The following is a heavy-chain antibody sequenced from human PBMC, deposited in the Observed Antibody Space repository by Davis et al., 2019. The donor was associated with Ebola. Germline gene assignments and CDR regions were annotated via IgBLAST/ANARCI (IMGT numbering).Heavy chain of an antibody. V-gene: IGHV4-4*02. J-gene: IGHJ4*02. D-gene: IGHD6-13*01. CDR3: ARRDSSSWYGEYYFDY. CDR2: IYYSGST. Sequence: GSLRLSCAASGFTFSSYWMSWVRQPPGKGLEWIGSIYYSGSTYYNPSLKSRVTISVDKSKNQFSLKLSSVTAADTAVYYCARRDSSSWYGEYYFDYWGQGTLVTVSS. CDR1: GFTFSSYW.